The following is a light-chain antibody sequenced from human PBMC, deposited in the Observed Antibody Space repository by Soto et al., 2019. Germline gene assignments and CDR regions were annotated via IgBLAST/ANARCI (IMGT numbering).Light chain of an antibody. Sequence: ETVLTQSPATLSLSPGERATLSCTASQSVSSYLAWYQQKAGQAPRLLIYDASNRATGIPARFSGSGSGTDFTLTISSLVPEDFAVYYCQYRRDWGALTFGGGTKVELK. V-gene: IGKV3-11*01. CDR3: QYRRDWGALT. CDR1: QSVSSY. CDR2: DAS. J-gene: IGKJ4*01.